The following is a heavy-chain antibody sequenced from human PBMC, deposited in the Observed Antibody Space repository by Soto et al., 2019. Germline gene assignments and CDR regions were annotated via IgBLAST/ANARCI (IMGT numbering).Heavy chain of an antibody. Sequence: SGTLSLTCAVSGYSIRSDYYWGWIRQPPGKGLEWIGSIYQSGTAYYNPSLKSRVTISVDTSKNEFSLKVSSVTAADTAVYYCARVTGSKGYFDYWGQGTLVTVSS. J-gene: IGHJ4*02. CDR3: ARVTGSKGYFDY. D-gene: IGHD2-2*01. CDR1: GYSIRSDYY. V-gene: IGHV4-38-2*01. CDR2: IYQSGTA.